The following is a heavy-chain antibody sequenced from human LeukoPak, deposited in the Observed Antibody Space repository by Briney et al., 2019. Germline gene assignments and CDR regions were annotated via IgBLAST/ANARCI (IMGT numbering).Heavy chain of an antibody. V-gene: IGHV3-30-3*01. CDR2: VSNDGSIK. CDR1: GFTVSSNY. Sequence: TGGSLRLSCAASGFTVSSNYMSWVRQAPGKGLEWVAVVSNDGSIKWYADSVRGRFTISRDNSENSLSLQMNSLRAEDTAVYYCARSPRIIVAALRYACDIWGQGTMVTVAS. CDR3: ARSPRIIVAALRYACDI. D-gene: IGHD1-26*01. J-gene: IGHJ3*02.